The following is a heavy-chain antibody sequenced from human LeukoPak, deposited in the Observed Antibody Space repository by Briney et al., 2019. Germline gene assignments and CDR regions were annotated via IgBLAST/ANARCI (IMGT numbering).Heavy chain of an antibody. D-gene: IGHD3-10*01. Sequence: ASVKVSCKASGYTFTGYYMHWVRHAPGQGLEWMGWINPNSGGTNYAQKFQGRVTMTRDTSISTAYMELSRLRSDDTAVYYCAREMARRLVGSGSSVSYWGQGTLVTVSS. CDR3: AREMARRLVGSGSSVSY. CDR1: GYTFTGYY. V-gene: IGHV1-2*02. J-gene: IGHJ4*02. CDR2: INPNSGGT.